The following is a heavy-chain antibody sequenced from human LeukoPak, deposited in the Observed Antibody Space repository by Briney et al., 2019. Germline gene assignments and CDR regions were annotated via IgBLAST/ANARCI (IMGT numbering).Heavy chain of an antibody. CDR2: IYYSGST. CDR3: AKNGGIAGRRGFVHY. J-gene: IGHJ4*02. CDR1: GGSISSSSYY. V-gene: IGHV4-39*01. D-gene: IGHD6-13*01. Sequence: SETLSLTCTVSGGSISSSSYYWGWIRQPPGKGLEWIGSIYYSGSTYYNPSLKSRVTISVDTSKNQFSLKLSSVTAADTAVYYCAKNGGIAGRRGFVHYWGQGTLVTVSS.